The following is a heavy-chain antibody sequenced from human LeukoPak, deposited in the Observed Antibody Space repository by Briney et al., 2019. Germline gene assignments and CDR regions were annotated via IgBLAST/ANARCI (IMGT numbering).Heavy chain of an antibody. V-gene: IGHV3-9*03. CDR1: GFTFDDYA. CDR3: AKGLGGFLSSSADY. J-gene: IGHJ4*02. CDR2: ISWNSGSI. Sequence: GGSLRLSCAASGFTFDDYAMHWVRQAPGKGLEWVSGISWNSGSIGYADSVKGRFTISRDNAKNSLYLQMNSLRAEDMALYYCAKGLGGFLSSSADYWGQGTLVTVSS. D-gene: IGHD6-6*01.